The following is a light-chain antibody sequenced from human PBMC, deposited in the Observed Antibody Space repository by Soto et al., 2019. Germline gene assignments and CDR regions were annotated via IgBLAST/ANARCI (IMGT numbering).Light chain of an antibody. J-gene: IGLJ1*01. CDR1: SSDVGAYNH. CDR3: SSYTTGTLEGV. CDR2: DVT. V-gene: IGLV2-14*03. Sequence: QSALTQPASVSGSPGQSITISCTGTSSDVGAYNHVSWYQQYPGKAPKVLIYDVTNRPSGVSNRFSGSKSGNTASLTISGLQAEDEADYYCSSYTTGTLEGVFVTGTKVTVL.